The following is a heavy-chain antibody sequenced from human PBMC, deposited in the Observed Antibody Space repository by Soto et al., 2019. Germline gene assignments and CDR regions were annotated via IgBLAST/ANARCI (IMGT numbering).Heavy chain of an antibody. V-gene: IGHV4-59*01. CDR1: GGSITTYY. CDR3: ARGRRILTGYYGRKSAEYFQH. J-gene: IGHJ1*01. Sequence: SETLSLTCTVSGGSITTYYWGWIRQPPGKGLEWIGYIHYSGSTNYNPSLKSRVTISVDTSKNQFYLKLSSVTAADTAVYYCARGRRILTGYYGRKSAEYFQHWGQGTLVTVSS. CDR2: IHYSGST. D-gene: IGHD3-9*01.